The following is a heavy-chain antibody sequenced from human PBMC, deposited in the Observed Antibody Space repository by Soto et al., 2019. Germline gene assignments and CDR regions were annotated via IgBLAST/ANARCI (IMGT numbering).Heavy chain of an antibody. CDR1: GFTFSSYA. D-gene: IGHD6-19*01. Sequence: GGSLRRSCAASGFTFSSYAMSCVRQAPGKGLEWVSAISGSGGITYYADSVKGRFTISRDNSKNTLYLQMNSLRAEDTAVYYCANDLPSNENSSGGYVGRYYYCYGMDVWGQGTTVTVSS. CDR2: ISGSGGIT. J-gene: IGHJ6*02. CDR3: ANDLPSNENSSGGYVGRYYYCYGMDV. V-gene: IGHV3-23*01.